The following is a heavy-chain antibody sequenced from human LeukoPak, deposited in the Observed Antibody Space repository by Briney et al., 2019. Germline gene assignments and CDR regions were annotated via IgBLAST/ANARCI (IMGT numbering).Heavy chain of an antibody. Sequence: GGSLRLSCAASGFTFSSYSMNWVRQAPGKGLEWVSSISSSSSYIYYADSVKGRFTISRDNAKNSLYLQMNSLRAEDTAVYYCARDGAVANGMDVWGQGTTVTVSS. CDR1: GFTFSSYS. CDR2: ISSSSSYI. J-gene: IGHJ6*02. D-gene: IGHD6-19*01. CDR3: ARDGAVANGMDV. V-gene: IGHV3-21*01.